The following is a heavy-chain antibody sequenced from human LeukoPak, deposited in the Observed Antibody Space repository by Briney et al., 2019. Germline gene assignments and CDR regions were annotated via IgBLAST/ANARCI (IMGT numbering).Heavy chain of an antibody. CDR3: ATNAGPAALDAIDI. CDR2: ISYRGST. J-gene: IGHJ3*02. V-gene: IGHV4-59*08. Sequence: SETLSLTCTVSGGSLNKHYWSWIRQTPGKGLEWIGYISYRGSTNYNPSLKSRVTISVNTSNNQFSLRLSSVTAADTAVYYCATNAGPAALDAIDIWGQGTIVTVSS. CDR1: GGSLNKHY. D-gene: IGHD2-2*01.